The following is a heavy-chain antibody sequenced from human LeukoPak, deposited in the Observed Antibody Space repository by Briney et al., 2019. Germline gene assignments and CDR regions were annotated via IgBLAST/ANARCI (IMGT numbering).Heavy chain of an antibody. J-gene: IGHJ4*02. D-gene: IGHD6-13*01. CDR2: INPNSGGT. CDR1: GYTFTGYY. Sequence: ASVKVSCKASGYTFTGYYMHWVRQAPGQGLEWMGWINPNSGGTNYAQKFQGRVTMTRDTSTSTVYTELSGLRSEDTAVYYCARTLTAAGNDYWGQGTLVTVSS. CDR3: ARTLTAAGNDY. V-gene: IGHV1-2*02.